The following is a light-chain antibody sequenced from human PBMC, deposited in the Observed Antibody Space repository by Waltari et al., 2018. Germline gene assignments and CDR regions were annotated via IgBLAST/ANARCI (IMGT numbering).Light chain of an antibody. Sequence: QSVLTQPPSTSGTPGQRVIISCSGSTSSIGLNTVNWYQQLPGTAPTVLIYRNNQRPSGVPDRFSGSKSGTSASLAISGLQSADEATYYCASWDDSLNGPVFGGGTKLTVL. J-gene: IGLJ3*02. CDR3: ASWDDSLNGPV. CDR1: TSSIGLNT. CDR2: RNN. V-gene: IGLV1-44*01.